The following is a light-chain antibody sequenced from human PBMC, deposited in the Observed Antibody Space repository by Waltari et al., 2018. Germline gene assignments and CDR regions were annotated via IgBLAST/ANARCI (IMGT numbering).Light chain of an antibody. Sequence: DIQMTQSPFSLSASVGDRVTITCRASQGVKSYLAWFQQKPGEAPKSLLYASSSLQGEVPSRFGGSGSGTDFSLTISSLQPEDFATYYCQQYNSYPLTFGGGTKVDIK. CDR2: ASS. J-gene: IGKJ4*01. CDR1: QGVKSY. V-gene: IGKV1-16*01. CDR3: QQYNSYPLT.